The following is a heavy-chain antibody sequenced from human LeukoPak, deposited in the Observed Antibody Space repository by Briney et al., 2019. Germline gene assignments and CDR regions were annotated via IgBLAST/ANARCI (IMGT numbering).Heavy chain of an antibody. V-gene: IGHV3-48*03. CDR2: IISSGSPI. Sequence: PGRSLRLSCAASGFTFRSYEMNWGRQAPGKGLEWVSYIISSGSPIYYADSVKGRFTISRDNAKNSLFLQMHSLRAEDTAVYYCARENLNGLDVWGQGTTVTVSS. CDR3: ARENLNGLDV. CDR1: GFTFRSYE. J-gene: IGHJ6*02.